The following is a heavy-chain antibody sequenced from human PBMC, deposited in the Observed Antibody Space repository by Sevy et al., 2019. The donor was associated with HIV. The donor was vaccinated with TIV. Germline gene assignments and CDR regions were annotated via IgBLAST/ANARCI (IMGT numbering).Heavy chain of an antibody. CDR3: ARDLRLRGYSYGCFDY. D-gene: IGHD5-18*01. CDR2: INPNSGDT. J-gene: IGHJ4*02. V-gene: IGHV1-2*02. CDR1: GYTFTGQY. Sequence: ASVKVSCKASGYTFTGQYIHWVRQAPGQGLEWMGWINPNSGDTKYAQELKGRVTMTRDTSISTAYMELNGLKSDDTAVYDCARDLRLRGYSYGCFDYWGQGTLVTVSS.